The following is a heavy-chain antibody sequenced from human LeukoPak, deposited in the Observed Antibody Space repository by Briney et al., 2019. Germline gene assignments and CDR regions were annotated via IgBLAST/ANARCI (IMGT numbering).Heavy chain of an antibody. J-gene: IGHJ4*02. D-gene: IGHD3-22*01. CDR2: ISYDGSNK. Sequence: GGSLRLSCAASGFTFSSYGMHWVRQAPGKGLEWVAVISYDGSNKYYADSVKGRFTISRDNSKNTLYLQMNSLRAEDTAVYYCAREYSSGYSVYFDYWGQGTLVTVSS. CDR3: AREYSSGYSVYFDY. V-gene: IGHV3-30*03. CDR1: GFTFSSYG.